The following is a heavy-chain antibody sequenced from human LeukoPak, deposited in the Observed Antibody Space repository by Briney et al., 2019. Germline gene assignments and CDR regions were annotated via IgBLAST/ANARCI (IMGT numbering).Heavy chain of an antibody. Sequence: SETLSLTCSVSGGSITSNGYYWGWIRQPPGKGLEWIGSIYYTGSTFDNPSLESRITISMDKSRNHLSLKLNSVTAADTAVYHCASNQWPSWYFDLWGRGTLVTVS. CDR1: GGSITSNGYY. J-gene: IGHJ2*01. CDR3: ASNQWPSWYFDL. CDR2: IYYTGST. D-gene: IGHD6-19*01. V-gene: IGHV4-39*07.